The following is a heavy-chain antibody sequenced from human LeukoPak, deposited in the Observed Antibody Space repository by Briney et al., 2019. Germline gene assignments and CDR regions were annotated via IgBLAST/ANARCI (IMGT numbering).Heavy chain of an antibody. Sequence: GGSLRLSCVASQYDFNGYTFTWVRQAPGKGLEWVSFIRYDGSNEYYADSVRGRFTISRDNSKNTLYLQMNSLRAEDTAVYYCASDSFITNYWGQGTLVTVSS. D-gene: IGHD3-22*01. CDR3: ASDSFITNY. J-gene: IGHJ4*02. V-gene: IGHV3-33*08. CDR1: QYDFNGYT. CDR2: IRYDGSNE.